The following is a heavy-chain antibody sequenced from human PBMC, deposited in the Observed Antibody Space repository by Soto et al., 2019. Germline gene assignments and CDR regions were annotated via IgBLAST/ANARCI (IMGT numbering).Heavy chain of an antibody. CDR2: INPNSGGT. Sequence: ASVKVSCKSSGYTFTGYYMHWVRQAPGQGLEWMGWINPNSGGTNYAQKFQGWVTMTRDTSISTAYMELSRLRSDDTAVYYCARDLSPRSGSSYYYGMDGWGQGTTVTVSS. J-gene: IGHJ6*02. CDR1: GYTFTGYY. V-gene: IGHV1-2*04. D-gene: IGHD3-3*01. CDR3: ARDLSPRSGSSYYYGMDG.